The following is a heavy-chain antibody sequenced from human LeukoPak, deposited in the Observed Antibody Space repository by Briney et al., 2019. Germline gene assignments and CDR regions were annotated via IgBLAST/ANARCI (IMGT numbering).Heavy chain of an antibody. CDR1: GFTFSNYA. CDR2: ISDSGYST. Sequence: GGSLRLSCAASGFTFSNYAMSWVRQAPGKGLEWVSVISDSGYSTHYADSVKGRFTISRDNSKNTLDLQMNSLRVEDTALYYCAKEGGSSWLYYFDYWGQGALVTVSS. CDR3: AKEGGSSWLYYFDY. D-gene: IGHD6-13*01. V-gene: IGHV3-23*01. J-gene: IGHJ4*02.